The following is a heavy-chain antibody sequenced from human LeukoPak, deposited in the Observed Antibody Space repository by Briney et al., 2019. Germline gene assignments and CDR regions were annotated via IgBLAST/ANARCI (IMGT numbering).Heavy chain of an antibody. CDR1: GASISSGDYH. V-gene: IGHV4-30-4*08. D-gene: IGHD1-26*01. J-gene: IGHJ5*02. CDR3: ATRFSGRPFDP. CDR2: IYSSGST. Sequence: PSETLSLICTVSGASISSGDYHWTWIRQPPGKGLEWIGYIYSSGSTYYDPSLKSRVSISVDTSKNHFSLQLTSVTAADTAVNYCATRFSGRPFDPWGQGTLVTVSS.